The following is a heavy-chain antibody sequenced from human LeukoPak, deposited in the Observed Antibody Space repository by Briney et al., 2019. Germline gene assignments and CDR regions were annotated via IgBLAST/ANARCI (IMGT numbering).Heavy chain of an antibody. D-gene: IGHD2-2*01. CDR2: ISYDGSNK. Sequence: GGPLRLSCAASGFTFSSYAMSWVRQAPGKGLEWVAVISYDGSNKYYADSVKGRFAISRDNSKNTLYLQMNSLRAEDTAVYYCARGPSHCSSTSCYVNYWGQGTLVTVSS. CDR3: ARGPSHCSSTSCYVNY. J-gene: IGHJ4*02. CDR1: GFTFSSYA. V-gene: IGHV3-30*03.